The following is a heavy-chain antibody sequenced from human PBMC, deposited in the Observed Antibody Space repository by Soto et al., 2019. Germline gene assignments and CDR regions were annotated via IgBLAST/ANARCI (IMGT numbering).Heavy chain of an antibody. V-gene: IGHV3-30*18. CDR3: AKDRRAIDGDYEGFDL. CDR1: GFTFSSYG. Sequence: QVQLVDSGGGVVQPGRSLRLSCAASGFTFSSYGMHWVRQAPGKGLEWVAVISYDGSNKYYADSVKGRFTISRDNSKNTLYLQMNSLRAEDTAVYYCAKDRRAIDGDYEGFDLWGRGTLVTVSS. CDR2: ISYDGSNK. D-gene: IGHD4-17*01. J-gene: IGHJ2*01.